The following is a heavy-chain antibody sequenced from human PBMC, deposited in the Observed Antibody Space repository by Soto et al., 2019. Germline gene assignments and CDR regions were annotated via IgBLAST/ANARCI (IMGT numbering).Heavy chain of an antibody. CDR2: IIPIFGTA. Sequence: QVQLVQSGAEVKKPGSSVQVSCKASGGTFSSYAISWVRQAPGQGLEWMGGIIPIFGTANYAQKFQGRVTITADESTSTAYMELGSMRSEDTAVYYCARARGIGVVNRWGMDVCAKGPRSPSP. CDR1: GGTFSSYA. V-gene: IGHV1-69*01. J-gene: IGHJ6*02. CDR3: ARARGIGVVNRWGMDV. D-gene: IGHD3-3*01.